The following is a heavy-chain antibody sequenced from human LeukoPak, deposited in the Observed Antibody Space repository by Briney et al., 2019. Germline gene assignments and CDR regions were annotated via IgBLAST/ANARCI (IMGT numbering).Heavy chain of an antibody. CDR2: ISSSSSTI. CDR3: ARDFDIVVVPAAHAFDI. CDR1: GFTFSSYS. D-gene: IGHD2-2*01. V-gene: IGHV3-48*01. Sequence: GGSLRLSCAASGFTFSSYSMNWVRQAPGKGLEWVSYISSSSSTIYYADSVKGRFTISRDNAKNSLYLQMNSLRAEDTAVYYCARDFDIVVVPAAHAFDIWGQGTMVTVSS. J-gene: IGHJ3*02.